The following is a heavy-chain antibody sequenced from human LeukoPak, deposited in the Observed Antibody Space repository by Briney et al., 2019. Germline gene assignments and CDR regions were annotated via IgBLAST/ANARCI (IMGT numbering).Heavy chain of an antibody. V-gene: IGHV4-59*01. CDR3: ARDPAHGAVDI. J-gene: IGHJ3*02. Sequence: SETLSLTCTVSGGSLSGYYWSWIRQPPGKGLEWIGFIYHSGGGPEGVGNTNYNPSVKSRVTISLDTSKNQFSLKMKSAIAADTAVYYCARDPAHGAVDIWGQGTMVTVSS. CDR1: GGSLSGYY. CDR2: IYHSGGGPEGVGNT.